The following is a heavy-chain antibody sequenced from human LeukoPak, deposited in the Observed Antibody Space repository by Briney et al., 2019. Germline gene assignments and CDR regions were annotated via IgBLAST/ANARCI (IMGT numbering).Heavy chain of an antibody. J-gene: IGHJ4*02. V-gene: IGHV4-31*03. CDR3: ARGRDAVVVPAADFDY. CDR2: IYYSGST. CDR1: GGSISSGGYY. Sequence: NPSETLSLTCTVSGGSISSGGYYWSWIRQHPGKGLEWIGYIYYSGSTYYNPSLKSRVTISVDTSKNQFSLHLNSVTPEDTAVYYCARGRDAVVVPAADFDYWGRGILVTVSS. D-gene: IGHD2-2*01.